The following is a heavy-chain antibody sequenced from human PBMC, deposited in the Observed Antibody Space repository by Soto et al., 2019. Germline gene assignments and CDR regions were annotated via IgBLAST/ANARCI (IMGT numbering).Heavy chain of an antibody. CDR2: IYHSGST. CDR1: GGSISSGGYS. Sequence: QLQLQESGSGLVKPSQTLSLTCAVSGGSISSGGYSWSWIRQPPGKGLEWIGYIYHSGSTYYNPSLKSRVTLSVDRSKNQFSLKLSSVTAADTAVYYCARDDYYGSGSFDYWGQGTLVTVSS. J-gene: IGHJ4*02. D-gene: IGHD3-10*01. CDR3: ARDDYYGSGSFDY. V-gene: IGHV4-30-2*01.